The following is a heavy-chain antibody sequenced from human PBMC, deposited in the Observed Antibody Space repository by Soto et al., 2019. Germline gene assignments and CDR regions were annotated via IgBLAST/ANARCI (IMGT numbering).Heavy chain of an antibody. CDR1: GFTFSSYG. V-gene: IGHV3-30*18. D-gene: IGHD2-2*01. J-gene: IGHJ3*02. CDR3: AKEIKGVVVVPAAIHEGDAFDI. Sequence: QVQLVESGGGVVQPGRSLRLSCAASGFTFSSYGMHWVRQAPGKGLEGVAVISYDGSNKYYADSVKGRFTISRDNSKNTLYLQMNSLRAEDTAVYYCAKEIKGVVVVPAAIHEGDAFDIWGQGTMVTVSS. CDR2: ISYDGSNK.